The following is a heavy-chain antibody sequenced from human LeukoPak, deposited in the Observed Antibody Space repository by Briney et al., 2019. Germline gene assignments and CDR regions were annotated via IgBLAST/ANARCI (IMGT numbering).Heavy chain of an antibody. CDR3: ATSQYSSSQMDYFDY. V-gene: IGHV3-11*04. Sequence: GGSLRLSCAASGFTFSDYYMSWIRQAPGKGLEWVSYISNSGSTIYYADSVKGRFTISRDNAKNSLYLQMNSLRAEDTAVYYCATSQYSSSQMDYFDYWGQGTLVCVSS. D-gene: IGHD6-6*01. CDR1: GFTFSDYY. CDR2: ISNSGSTI. J-gene: IGHJ4*02.